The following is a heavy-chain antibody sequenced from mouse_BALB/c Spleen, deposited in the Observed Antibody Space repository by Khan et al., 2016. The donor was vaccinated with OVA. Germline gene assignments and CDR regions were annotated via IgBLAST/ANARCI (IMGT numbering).Heavy chain of an antibody. D-gene: IGHD1-1*01. CDR1: GYTFTSYW. CDR3: ASENSCGRTYYAMDY. V-gene: IGHV1S41*01. Sequence: DLVKPGTSVKLSCKASGYTFTSYWINWIKQRPGQGLEWIGRIGPGSSNTYYSEMFKGKAALTVDTSSTTAYIQLSSLSSEDSAVFFCASENSCGRTYYAMDYWGQGTSVTVSS. CDR2: IGPGSSNT. J-gene: IGHJ4*01.